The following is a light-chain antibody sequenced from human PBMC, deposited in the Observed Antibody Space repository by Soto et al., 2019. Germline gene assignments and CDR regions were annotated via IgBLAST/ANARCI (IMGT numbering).Light chain of an antibody. CDR3: QQYNDWPPL. Sequence: EIVMTQSPATLSVSPGERATLSCRASQSVSSNLAWYQQKSGQAPRLLIYGSSTRATAIPARFSGSGSGTEFTLTISSLQSEDFAVYYCQQYNDWPPLFGPGTKVDIK. CDR1: QSVSSN. J-gene: IGKJ3*01. CDR2: GSS. V-gene: IGKV3-15*01.